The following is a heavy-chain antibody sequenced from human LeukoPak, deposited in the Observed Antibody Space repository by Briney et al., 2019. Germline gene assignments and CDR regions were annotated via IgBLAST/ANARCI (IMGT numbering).Heavy chain of an antibody. CDR2: MRYDGNDK. D-gene: IGHD7-27*01. CDR1: GFTFSDYG. Sequence: GGSLRLSCAASGFTFSDYGMHWVRQTPGKGLECVAFMRYDGNDKYFADSVKGRFTVSRDNSKNTLYLQMNNLRAEDTAVYYCAKLGINYYYMDVWGKGTTVTISS. J-gene: IGHJ6*03. V-gene: IGHV3-30*02. CDR3: AKLGINYYYMDV.